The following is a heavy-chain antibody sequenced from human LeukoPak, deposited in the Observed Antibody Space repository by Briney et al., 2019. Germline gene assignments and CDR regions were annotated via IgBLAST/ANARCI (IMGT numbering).Heavy chain of an antibody. CDR2: ISGSGGST. CDR1: GFTFDDYA. CDR3: AKDRYSGSYSSDY. D-gene: IGHD1-26*01. Sequence: QPGGSLRLSCAASGFTFDDYAMHWVRQAPGKGLEWVSAISGSGGSTYYADSVKGRFTISRDNSKNTLYLQMNSLRAEDTAVYYCAKDRYSGSYSSDYWGQGTLVTVSS. V-gene: IGHV3-23*01. J-gene: IGHJ4*02.